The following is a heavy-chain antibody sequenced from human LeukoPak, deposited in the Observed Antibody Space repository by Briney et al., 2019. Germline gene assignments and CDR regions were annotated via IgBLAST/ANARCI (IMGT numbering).Heavy chain of an antibody. CDR1: GFTFSSYA. D-gene: IGHD3-10*01. J-gene: IGHJ4*02. CDR3: ARGVTYYYGSGSYYHPVPYFDY. Sequence: PGGSLRLSCAASGFTFSSYAMSWVRQAPGKGLEWVSAISGSGGSTYYADSVKGRFTISRDNSKNTLYLQMNSLRAEDTAVYYCARGVTYYYGSGSYYHPVPYFDYWGQGTLVTVSS. CDR2: ISGSGGST. V-gene: IGHV3-23*01.